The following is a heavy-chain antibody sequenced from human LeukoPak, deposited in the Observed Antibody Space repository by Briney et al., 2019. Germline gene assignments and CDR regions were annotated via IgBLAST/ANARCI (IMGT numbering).Heavy chain of an antibody. Sequence: ESGPTLVKPTQTLTLTCTFTGFSINTSGVGVGWIRQPPGEALQWLALIYWNDGKRYSPSLTSRLTIAKDTSTNQVVLTMTNMDPVDTATYYCAHISPGVFYYFDYWGQGTLVTVSS. V-gene: IGHV2-5*01. CDR3: AHISPGVFYYFDY. J-gene: IGHJ4*02. CDR1: GFSINTSGVG. CDR2: IYWNDGK. D-gene: IGHD7-27*01.